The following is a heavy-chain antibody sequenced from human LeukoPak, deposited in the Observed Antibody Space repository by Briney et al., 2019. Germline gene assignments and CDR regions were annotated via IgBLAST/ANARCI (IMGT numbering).Heavy chain of an antibody. V-gene: IGHV3-48*03. CDR1: GFTFSSYE. J-gene: IGHJ6*02. Sequence: GGSLRLSCAASGFTFSSYEMNWVRQAPGKGLEWVSYISCSGSTIYYADSVKGRFTISRDNAKNSLYLQMNSLRAEDTAVYYCARSYSSPNEVNYYYYGMDVWGQGTTVTVSS. CDR3: ARSYSSPNEVNYYYYGMDV. CDR2: ISCSGSTI. D-gene: IGHD6-13*01.